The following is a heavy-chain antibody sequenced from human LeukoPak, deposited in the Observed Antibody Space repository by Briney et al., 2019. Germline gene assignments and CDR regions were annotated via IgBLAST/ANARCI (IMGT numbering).Heavy chain of an antibody. Sequence: PGGSLRLSCAASGFTFSTYGMHWVRQAPGKGLEWVAFVRYDGNDKYYADSVKGRFTISRDNSKNTLYLQMNSLRAEDTAVYYCAKAPDYGDYHFDYWGQGTLVTVSS. CDR3: AKAPDYGDYHFDY. CDR1: GFTFSTYG. J-gene: IGHJ4*02. V-gene: IGHV3-30*02. CDR2: VRYDGNDK. D-gene: IGHD4-17*01.